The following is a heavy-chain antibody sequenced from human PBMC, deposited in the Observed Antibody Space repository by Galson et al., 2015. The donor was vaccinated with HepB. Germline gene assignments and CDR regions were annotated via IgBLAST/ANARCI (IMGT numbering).Heavy chain of an antibody. J-gene: IGHJ4*02. D-gene: IGHD4-17*01. CDR3: ARVADVDYGDHSHFDF. V-gene: IGHV3-48*01. CDR1: GFTFSAYT. CDR2: ISTNGATI. Sequence: SLRLSCAASGFTFSAYTMNWVRRAPGKELESIAYISTNGATIYYADSVKGRFTVSRDNARNSLYLQMNSLRAEDTAVYYCARVADVDYGDHSHFDFWGQGTLVTVSS.